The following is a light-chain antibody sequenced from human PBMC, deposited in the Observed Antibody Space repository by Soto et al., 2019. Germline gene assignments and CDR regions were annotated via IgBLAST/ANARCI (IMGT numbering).Light chain of an antibody. J-gene: IGKJ1*01. CDR1: QSVSSSY. V-gene: IGKV3-20*01. CDR2: GAS. Sequence: EIVLPQSPGTLSLSPGERATLSCRASQSVSSSYLAWYQQKPGQAPRLLIYGASSRATGIPDRFSGSGSGTDFTLTISRLEPEDFAVYYCQQYGSSPITFGQGTKVDIK. CDR3: QQYGSSPIT.